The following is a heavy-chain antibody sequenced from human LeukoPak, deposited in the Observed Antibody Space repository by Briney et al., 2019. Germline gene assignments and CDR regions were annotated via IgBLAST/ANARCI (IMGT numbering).Heavy chain of an antibody. CDR1: GFTFRNYW. CDR3: ARDRGWGLFDP. Sequence: GSLRLSCAASGFTFRNYWMNWVRQLPGKGLEWVSLMNEGGSQTYSADSVKGRFTISRDNARSLLYLQMNSLRAEDTAVYYCARDRGWGLFDPWGQGTLVTVSS. CDR2: MNEGGSQT. J-gene: IGHJ5*02. V-gene: IGHV3-7*01. D-gene: IGHD7-27*01.